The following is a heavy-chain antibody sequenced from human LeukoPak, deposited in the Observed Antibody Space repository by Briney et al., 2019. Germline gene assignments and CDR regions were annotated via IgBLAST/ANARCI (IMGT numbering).Heavy chain of an antibody. V-gene: IGHV4-34*01. CDR2: INYSGNI. CDR1: GGSFSGYS. D-gene: IGHD3-16*02. CDR3: ASYRYGFRGMDS. Sequence: SETLSLTCRVYGGSFSGYSWRWIRQPPGKGLEWIGEINYSGNINYKPSLKSRIIISADRSRNQFSLTLRSVTAADTAVYYCASYRYGFRGMDSWGRGTQVTVSS. J-gene: IGHJ4*02.